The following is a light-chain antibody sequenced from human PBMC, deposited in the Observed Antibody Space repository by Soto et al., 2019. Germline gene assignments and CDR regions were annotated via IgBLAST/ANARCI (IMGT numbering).Light chain of an antibody. CDR3: QQANSFPLT. Sequence: DIHLTQSPSSLSASVGDRVTITCRASQAITNNLAWYQQKPGNPPKLLIYAASSLQSGVPSRFSGSGSGTDFTLTISSLQPEDFATYYCQQANSFPLTFGGGTKVDIK. CDR1: QAITNN. J-gene: IGKJ4*01. V-gene: IGKV1-12*01. CDR2: AAS.